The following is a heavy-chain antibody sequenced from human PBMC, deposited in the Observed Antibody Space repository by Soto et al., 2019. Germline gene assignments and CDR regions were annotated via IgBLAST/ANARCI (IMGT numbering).Heavy chain of an antibody. J-gene: IGHJ5*02. CDR3: ARDIVVVVAAPGWFDP. CDR1: GGTFSSYA. D-gene: IGHD2-15*01. CDR2: IIPIFGTA. Sequence: ASVKVSCKASGGTFSSYAISWVRQAPGQGLEWMGGIIPIFGTANYAQKFQGRVTITADESTSTAYMELSSLRSEDTAVYYCARDIVVVVAAPGWFDPWGQGTLVTVSS. V-gene: IGHV1-69*13.